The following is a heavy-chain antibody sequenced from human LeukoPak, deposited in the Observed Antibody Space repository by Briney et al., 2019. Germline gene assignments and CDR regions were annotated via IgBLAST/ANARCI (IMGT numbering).Heavy chain of an antibody. V-gene: IGHV3-21*04. CDR3: AKTRPLDSSSWSHGDY. CDR1: GFTFSSYS. CDR2: ISSSSSYI. J-gene: IGHJ4*02. D-gene: IGHD6-13*01. Sequence: KSGGSLRLSCAASGFTFSSYSMNWVRQAPGKGLEWVSSISSSSSYIYYADSVKGRFTISRDNAKNSLYLQMNSLRAEDTAVYYCAKTRPLDSSSWSHGDYWGQGTLVTVSS.